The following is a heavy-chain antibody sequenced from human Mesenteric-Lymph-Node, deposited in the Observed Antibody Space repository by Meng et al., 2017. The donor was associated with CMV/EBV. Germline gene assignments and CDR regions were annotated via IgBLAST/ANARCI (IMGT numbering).Heavy chain of an antibody. D-gene: IGHD2-15*01. Sequence: GGSLRLSCAASGFTFSDYWMTWVRQAPGKGLEWVAKIRDDGSEEYYVDSVKGRFSISRDNSKNTLYVQMNSLRPEDTAVYYCAKDCSGGTCWDYYYSGMDVWGQGTTVTVSS. CDR2: IRDDGSEE. CDR3: AKDCSGGTCWDYYYSGMDV. J-gene: IGHJ6*02. CDR1: GFTFSDYW. V-gene: IGHV3-7*01.